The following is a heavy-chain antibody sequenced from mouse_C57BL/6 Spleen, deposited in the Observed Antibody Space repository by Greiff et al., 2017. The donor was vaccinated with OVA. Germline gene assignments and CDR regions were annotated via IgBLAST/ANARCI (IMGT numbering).Heavy chain of an antibody. D-gene: IGHD3-2*02. CDR3: ARSGQLRLDY. Sequence: VQLQQSGPELVKPGASVKISCKASGYSFTGYYMNWVKQSPEKSLEWIGEINPSTGGTTYNQKFKAKATLTVDKSSSTAYMQLKSLTSEDSAVYYCARSGQLRLDYWGQGTTLTVSS. CDR1: GYSFTGYY. V-gene: IGHV1-42*01. J-gene: IGHJ2*01. CDR2: INPSTGGT.